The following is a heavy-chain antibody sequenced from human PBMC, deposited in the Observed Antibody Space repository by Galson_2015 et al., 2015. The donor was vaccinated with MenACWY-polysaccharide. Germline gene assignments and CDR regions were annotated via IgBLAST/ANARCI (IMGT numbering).Heavy chain of an antibody. CDR2: IYDTGRT. CDR1: GGSITRTSHY. V-gene: IGHV4-39*07. CDR3: ARDGHYYGSGSYGWFDP. J-gene: IGHJ5*02. Sequence: SETLSLTCSVSGGSITRTSHYWGWIRQSPGKELEWIASIYDTGRTFYNPSFEGQVTISTDTSKNHFSLNLTSVTAADTAMYFCARDGHYYGSGSYGWFDPWGQGTLVVVSS. D-gene: IGHD3-10*01.